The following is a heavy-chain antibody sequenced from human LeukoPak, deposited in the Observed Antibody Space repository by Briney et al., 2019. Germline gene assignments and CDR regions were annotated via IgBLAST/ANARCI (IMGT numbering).Heavy chain of an antibody. Sequence: GRSLRLSCAASGFTLSIYTMNWVRQAPGKGLEGVSYMSTSGSISYADSVKGRFTISRDNAKSSLYLQMNSLRDEDTAVYYCARMIDYNYGYAFDYWGQGTLVTVSS. D-gene: IGHD5-18*01. CDR2: MSTSGSI. J-gene: IGHJ4*02. CDR3: ARMIDYNYGYAFDY. CDR1: GFTLSIYT. V-gene: IGHV3-48*02.